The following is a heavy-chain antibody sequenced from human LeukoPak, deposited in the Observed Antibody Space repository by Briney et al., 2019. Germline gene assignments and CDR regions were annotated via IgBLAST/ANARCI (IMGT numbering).Heavy chain of an antibody. Sequence: PGGSLRLSCAASGFTFSSYAMSWVRQAPGKGLEWVAVIWYDGSNKYYADSVKGRFTISRDNSKNTLYLQMNSLRAEDTAVYYCAREATLLLDGYGMDVWGQGTTVTVSS. V-gene: IGHV3-33*08. J-gene: IGHJ6*02. D-gene: IGHD2/OR15-2a*01. CDR3: AREATLLLDGYGMDV. CDR2: IWYDGSNK. CDR1: GFTFSSYA.